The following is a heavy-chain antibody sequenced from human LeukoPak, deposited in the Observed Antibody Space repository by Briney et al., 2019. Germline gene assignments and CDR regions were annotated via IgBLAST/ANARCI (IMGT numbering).Heavy chain of an antibody. V-gene: IGHV1-2*02. J-gene: IGHJ5*02. CDR2: INPNSGGT. CDR3: ARGISTWIQLWRSNYNWFDP. CDR1: GYTFTGYY. D-gene: IGHD5-18*01. Sequence: ASVKVSCKASGYTFTGYYMHWVRQAPGQGLEWMGWINPNSGGTNYAQKFQGRVTMTRDTSISTAYMELSRLRSDDTAVYYCARGISTWIQLWRSNYNWFDPWGQGTLVTVSS.